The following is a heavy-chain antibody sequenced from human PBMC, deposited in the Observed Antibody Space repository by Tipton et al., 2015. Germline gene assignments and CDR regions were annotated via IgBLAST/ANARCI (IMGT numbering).Heavy chain of an antibody. J-gene: IGHJ4*02. Sequence: GSLRLSCAASGFIFSSCVMTWVRQAPGKGLEWVSSISASGGDTSYADSVKGRFTISRDNSNNTLDLQMNSLRAEDTALYYCAKDWDHSGYSDYWGQGTLVTVSS. CDR1: GFIFSSCV. V-gene: IGHV3-23*01. D-gene: IGHD3-22*01. CDR3: AKDWDHSGYSDY. CDR2: ISASGGDT.